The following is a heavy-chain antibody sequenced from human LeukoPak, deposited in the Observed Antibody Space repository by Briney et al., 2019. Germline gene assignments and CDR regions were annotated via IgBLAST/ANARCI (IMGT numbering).Heavy chain of an antibody. CDR1: GFTFRSYA. CDR3: ASITMIDYYSDY. Sequence: TGGSLRLSCAASGFTFRSYAMSWVGQAPGKGLEWVSGISGSGGSSYYADSVKGRFTISRDNSKNTLHLQMNSLRAADTAVYYCASITMIDYYSDYWGQGTLVTVSS. D-gene: IGHD3-22*01. V-gene: IGHV3-23*01. J-gene: IGHJ4*02. CDR2: ISGSGGSS.